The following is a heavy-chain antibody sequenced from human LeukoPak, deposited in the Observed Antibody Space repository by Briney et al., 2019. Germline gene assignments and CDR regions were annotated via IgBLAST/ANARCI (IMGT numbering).Heavy chain of an antibody. CDR2: FYTSGST. Sequence: SETLSRTCTVSGGSISNYYWSWIRQPAGKGLEWIGRFYTSGSTNYNPSLKSRVTMSVDTSKNQISLKLSSVTAADTAVYYCARRDSGSSSRAFDIWGQGTMVTVSS. J-gene: IGHJ3*02. D-gene: IGHD1-26*01. CDR3: ARRDSGSSSRAFDI. V-gene: IGHV4-4*07. CDR1: GGSISNYY.